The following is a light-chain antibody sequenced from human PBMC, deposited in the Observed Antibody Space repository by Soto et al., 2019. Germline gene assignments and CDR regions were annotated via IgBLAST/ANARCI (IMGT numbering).Light chain of an antibody. CDR3: QQYNNWWT. J-gene: IGKJ1*01. CDR1: QSVSNN. V-gene: IGKV3-15*01. CDR2: GLA. Sequence: EIVMTPPPATLPLSPGERAPLSSRASQSVSNNLAWYRKKPGQAPRLLIYGLATRATGIPARFSGGVSGKEFTLTISSLQSVYFAGYYCQQYNNWWTFGQGTRVEIK.